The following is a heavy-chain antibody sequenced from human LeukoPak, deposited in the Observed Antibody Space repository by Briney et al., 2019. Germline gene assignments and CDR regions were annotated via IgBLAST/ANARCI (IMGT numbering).Heavy chain of an antibody. CDR1: GFTVSSNY. CDR3: ARRPPRFPYDSSGYDFDY. J-gene: IGHJ4*02. D-gene: IGHD3-22*01. CDR2: IYSGGCT. V-gene: IGHV3-66*01. Sequence: GGSLRLSCAASGFTVSSNYMSWVRQAPGKGLEWVSVIYSGGCTYYADSVKGRFTISRDNSKNTLYLQMNSLRAEDTAVYYCARRPPRFPYDSSGYDFDYWGQGTLVTVSS.